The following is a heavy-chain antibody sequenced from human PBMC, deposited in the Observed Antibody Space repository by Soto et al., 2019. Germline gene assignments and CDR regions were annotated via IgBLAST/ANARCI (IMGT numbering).Heavy chain of an antibody. CDR2: IRSNAYGGTT. V-gene: IGHV3-49*05. J-gene: IGHJ5*02. D-gene: IGHD1-20*01. CDR3: TSQREYNWNTNWFGP. Sequence: EVQLVESGGGFVKPGRSLRLSCTASGFTFGDYAMGWFRQAPGKGLEWVGFIRSNAYGGTTEYAASVKGRFTISRDDSKSIAYLHMNSLKTEDTAVYSCTSQREYNWNTNWFGPWGQGTLVTVSS. CDR1: GFTFGDYA.